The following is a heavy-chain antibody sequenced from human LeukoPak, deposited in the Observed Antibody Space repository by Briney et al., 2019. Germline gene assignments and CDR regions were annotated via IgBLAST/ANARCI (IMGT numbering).Heavy chain of an antibody. CDR3: ASRVLSSYGYYFDY. Sequence: SVKVSCKASGGTFSSYAISWVRQAPGQGLEWMGRIIPILGTANYAQKLQGRVTITTDESTSTAYMELSSLRSEDTAVYYCASRVLSSYGYYFDYWGQGTLVTVSS. V-gene: IGHV1-69*11. D-gene: IGHD5-18*01. J-gene: IGHJ4*02. CDR1: GGTFSSYA. CDR2: IIPILGTA.